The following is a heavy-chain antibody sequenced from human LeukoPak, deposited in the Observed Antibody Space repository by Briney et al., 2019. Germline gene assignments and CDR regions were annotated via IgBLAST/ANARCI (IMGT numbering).Heavy chain of an antibody. D-gene: IGHD3-22*01. Sequence: ASVKVSCKASGYTFTSYGISWVRQAPGQGVEWMEWTSAYNGNTNYAQKLQGRVTMTTDTSTSTAYMELRRLRSDDTAVYYCVRDGVYYDSSGNFDYWGQGTLVTVSS. CDR3: VRDGVYYDSSGNFDY. CDR2: TSAYNGNT. V-gene: IGHV1-18*01. J-gene: IGHJ4*02. CDR1: GYTFTSYG.